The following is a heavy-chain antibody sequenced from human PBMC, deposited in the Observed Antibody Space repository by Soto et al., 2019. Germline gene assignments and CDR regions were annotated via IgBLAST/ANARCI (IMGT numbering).Heavy chain of an antibody. CDR3: TRIPRNGYCSSSSCSAFDI. D-gene: IGHD2-2*01. Sequence: EVQLVESGGGLVQPGRSLRLSCSASGFTFGDYALSWFRQAPGKGLEWVGFITSKRYGGTTESAASVKGRFSISRDDSKSIAYLQMNSLKPEYTAVYYCTRIPRNGYCSSSSCSAFDIWGQGTMVTVSS. J-gene: IGHJ3*02. CDR1: GFTFGDYA. V-gene: IGHV3-49*03. CDR2: ITSKRYGGTT.